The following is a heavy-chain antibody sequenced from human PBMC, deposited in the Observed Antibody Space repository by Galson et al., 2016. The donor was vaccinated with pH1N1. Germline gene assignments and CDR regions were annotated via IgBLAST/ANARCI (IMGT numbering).Heavy chain of an antibody. D-gene: IGHD2-21*02. J-gene: IGHJ4*02. Sequence: TLSLTCTVSGGSISSRTHYWNWIRQPAGKGLEWIGRIYPGGSKFYNLSLKSRVTISVDTSNNQFSLDQSSVTAADTAVYYCARGGERVCSRSDCPLLDYWGQGGLGTVSS. CDR2: IYPGGSK. CDR3: ARGGERVCSRSDCPLLDY. CDR1: GGSISSRTHY. V-gene: IGHV4-61*02.